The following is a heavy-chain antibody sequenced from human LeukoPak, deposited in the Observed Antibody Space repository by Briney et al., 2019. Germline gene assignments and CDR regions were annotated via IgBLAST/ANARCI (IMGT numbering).Heavy chain of an antibody. J-gene: IGHJ4*02. V-gene: IGHV3-23*01. Sequence: AGGSLRLSCAASGFTFSSYAMSWVRQAPGKGLEWVSAISGSGGSTYYADSAKGRSTISRDNSKNTLYLQMNSLRAEDTAVYYCAIVSSSWYRDYWGQGTLVTVSS. D-gene: IGHD6-13*01. CDR1: GFTFSSYA. CDR2: ISGSGGST. CDR3: AIVSSSWYRDY.